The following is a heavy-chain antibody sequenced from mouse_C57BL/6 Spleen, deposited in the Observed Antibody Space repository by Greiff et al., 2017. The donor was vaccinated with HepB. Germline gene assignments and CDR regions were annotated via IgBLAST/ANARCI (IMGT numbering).Heavy chain of an antibody. CDR1: GFTFSDYG. V-gene: IGHV5-17*01. Sequence: DVMLVESGGGLVKPGGSLKLSCAASGFTFSDYGMHWVRQAPEKGLEWVAYISSGSSTIYYADTVKGRFTISRDNAKNTLFLQMTSLRSEDTAMYYCARPGQLRAWFAYWGQGTLVTVSA. J-gene: IGHJ3*01. CDR3: ARPGQLRAWFAY. D-gene: IGHD3-2*02. CDR2: ISSGSSTI.